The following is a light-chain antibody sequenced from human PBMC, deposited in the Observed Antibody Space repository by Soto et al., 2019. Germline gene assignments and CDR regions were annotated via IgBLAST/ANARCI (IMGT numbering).Light chain of an antibody. CDR3: TSFTTTNTYV. Sequence: QSALTQPASVSGSPGQSITISCTGTSSDVAAYNYVSWYQQHSGKAPKLMIYEVTNRPSGVSNRFSGSKSGSTASLTISGLQAEDEADYYCTSFTTTNTYVFGSGTKVTV. CDR1: SSDVAAYNY. CDR2: EVT. J-gene: IGLJ1*01. V-gene: IGLV2-14*01.